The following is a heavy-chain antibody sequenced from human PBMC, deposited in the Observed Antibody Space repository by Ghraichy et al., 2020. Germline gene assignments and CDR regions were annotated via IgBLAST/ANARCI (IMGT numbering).Heavy chain of an antibody. J-gene: IGHJ4*02. V-gene: IGHV4-34*01. Sequence: SETLSLTCAVYGGSFSGYYWSWIRQPPGKGLEWIGEINHSGSTNYNPSLKSRVTISVDTSKNQFSLKLSSVTAADTAVYYCARGIGYGDYYRYDYWGQGTLVTVSS. CDR1: GGSFSGYY. D-gene: IGHD4-17*01. CDR2: INHSGST. CDR3: ARGIGYGDYYRYDY.